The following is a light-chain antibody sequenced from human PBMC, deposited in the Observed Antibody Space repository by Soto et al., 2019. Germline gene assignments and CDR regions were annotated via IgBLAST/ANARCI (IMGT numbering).Light chain of an antibody. CDR3: QQYSTWPGHT. CDR2: GAS. J-gene: IGKJ2*01. V-gene: IGKV3-15*01. Sequence: IVMTQSPVTMSVSPGERATLSCRASQDIVSNVAWYQQRPGQAPRLLIYGASTRATDIPARFSGSGSGTEFTLTISGLQSADSAVYYCQQYSTWPGHTFGQGTKVEIK. CDR1: QDIVSN.